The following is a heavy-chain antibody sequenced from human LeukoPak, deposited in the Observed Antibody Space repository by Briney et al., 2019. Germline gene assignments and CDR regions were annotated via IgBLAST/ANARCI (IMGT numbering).Heavy chain of an antibody. Sequence: PGGSLRLSCEASGFTFSSYAMSWVRQAPGKGLEWVAAISVSGGNIYYADSVKGRFTITRDNSKNTLYLQMSSLRAEDTAVYYCAREGIAAASSRYFHHWGQGTLVTVSS. V-gene: IGHV3-23*01. J-gene: IGHJ1*01. D-gene: IGHD6-25*01. CDR2: ISVSGGNI. CDR1: GFTFSSYA. CDR3: AREGIAAASSRYFHH.